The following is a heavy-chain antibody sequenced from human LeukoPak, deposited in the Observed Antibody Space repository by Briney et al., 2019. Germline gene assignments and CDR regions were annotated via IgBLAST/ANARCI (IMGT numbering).Heavy chain of an antibody. CDR3: ARELGYCSGGSCYEVAHFDY. J-gene: IGHJ4*02. D-gene: IGHD2-15*01. Sequence: GASVKVSCKASGYTFTSYGISWVRQAPGQGLEWMGWISAYNGNTNYAQKLQGRVTMTTDTSTSTAHMELRSLRSDDTAVYYCARELGYCSGGSCYEVAHFDYWGQGTLVTVSS. CDR2: ISAYNGNT. CDR1: GYTFTSYG. V-gene: IGHV1-18*01.